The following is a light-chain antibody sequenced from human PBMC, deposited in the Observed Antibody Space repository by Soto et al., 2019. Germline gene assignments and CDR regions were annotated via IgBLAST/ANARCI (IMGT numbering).Light chain of an antibody. CDR3: SSYTITSTYV. V-gene: IGLV2-14*01. CDR2: DVS. Sequence: QSALTQPASVSGSPGQSITISCTGTSSDVGGYNYVSWYQQYPGNAPKLIIYDVSNRPSGVSNRFSGSKSGNTASLTISGLQAEDEAEYHCSSYTITSTYVFGTGTQLTVL. CDR1: SSDVGGYNY. J-gene: IGLJ1*01.